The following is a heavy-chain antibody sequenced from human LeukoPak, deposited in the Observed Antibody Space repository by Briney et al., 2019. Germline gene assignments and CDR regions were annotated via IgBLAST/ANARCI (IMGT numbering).Heavy chain of an antibody. J-gene: IGHJ2*01. Sequence: SSQTLSLTCTVSGGSISSGSYYWSWIRQPAGKGLEWIGRIYTSGSTNYNPSLNSRVTISVDTSKNQFSLKLSSVTAADTAVYYCARRVFDCSSTSCQWYFDLWGRGTLVTVSS. D-gene: IGHD2-2*01. CDR3: ARRVFDCSSTSCQWYFDL. CDR2: IYTSGST. CDR1: GGSISSGSYY. V-gene: IGHV4-61*02.